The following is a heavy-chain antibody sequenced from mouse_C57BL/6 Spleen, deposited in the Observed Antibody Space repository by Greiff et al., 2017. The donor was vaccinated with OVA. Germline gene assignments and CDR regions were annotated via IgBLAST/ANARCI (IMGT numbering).Heavy chain of an antibody. CDR2: INPSNGGT. CDR1: GYTFTSYW. J-gene: IGHJ4*01. CDR3: AKRGDYYSNYPYAMDY. D-gene: IGHD2-5*01. Sequence: QVQLQQPGTELVKPGASVKLSCKASGYTFTSYWMHWVKQRPGQGLEWIGNINPSNGGTNYNQKFKSKATLTVDKSSSTAYMQPSSLTSEDSAVYYCAKRGDYYSNYPYAMDYWGQGTSVTVSS. V-gene: IGHV1-53*01.